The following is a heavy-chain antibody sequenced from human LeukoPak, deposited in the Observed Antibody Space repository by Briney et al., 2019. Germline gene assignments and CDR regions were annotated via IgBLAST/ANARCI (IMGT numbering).Heavy chain of an antibody. CDR2: IYSGCST. J-gene: IGHJ4*02. D-gene: IGHD4-17*01. Sequence: GGPLSLSCAVSGFIVSSYYMSWVRQSRGKGLEWVSVIYSGCSTYYGDSVEGRLTISRDNSKNTVYLQLNNVRAEDTAVYYCVGDYGERDYYFDYWGQGTLVTVSS. CDR1: GFIVSSYY. CDR3: VGDYGERDYYFDY. V-gene: IGHV3-66*01.